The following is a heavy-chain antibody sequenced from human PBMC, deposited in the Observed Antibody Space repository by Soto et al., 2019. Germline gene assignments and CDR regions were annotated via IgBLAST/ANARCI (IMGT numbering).Heavy chain of an antibody. CDR3: AREIYGGNDY. J-gene: IGHJ4*02. D-gene: IGHD4-17*01. Sequence: GGSLRLCCAASGFTFSDYYMSWIRQAPGKGLEWLSHISDSASTIYYADSVKGRFTISRDNAKKSLYLHMNSLRAEDTAVYYCAREIYGGNDYWGQGTLVTVSS. V-gene: IGHV3-11*01. CDR2: ISDSASTI. CDR1: GFTFSDYY.